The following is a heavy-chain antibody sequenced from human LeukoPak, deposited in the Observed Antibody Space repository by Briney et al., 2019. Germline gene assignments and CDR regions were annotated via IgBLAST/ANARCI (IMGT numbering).Heavy chain of an antibody. CDR1: GFTFSNYK. J-gene: IGHJ4*02. CDR2: ITASSGTI. Sequence: GGSLRLSCAASGFTFSNYKMNWVRQAPGKGLEWVSCITASSGTIYYADSVKGRFTISRDNAKNSLYLQMNSLRDEDTAVYYCAREFGYWGQGTLVTVSS. D-gene: IGHD3-10*01. V-gene: IGHV3-48*02. CDR3: AREFGY.